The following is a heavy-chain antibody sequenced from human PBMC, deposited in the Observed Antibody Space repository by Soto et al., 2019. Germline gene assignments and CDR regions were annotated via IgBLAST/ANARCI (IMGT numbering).Heavy chain of an antibody. CDR2: IYYSGNT. J-gene: IGHJ6*02. D-gene: IGHD5-18*01. Sequence: TLSLTCTVSGGSISSGDYYWSWIRQPPGKGLEWIGYIYYSGNTYYNPSLKSRLTISVDTSKNQFSLNLSSVTAADTAVYYCARDRLMATAGTARHYFGLDVWGQGTTVTVSS. CDR1: GGSISSGDYY. V-gene: IGHV4-30-4*01. CDR3: ARDRLMATAGTARHYFGLDV.